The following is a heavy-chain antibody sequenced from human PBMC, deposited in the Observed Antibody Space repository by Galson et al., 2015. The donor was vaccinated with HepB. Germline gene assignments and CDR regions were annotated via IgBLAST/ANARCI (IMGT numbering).Heavy chain of an antibody. CDR1: RFTFGSYS. V-gene: IGHV3-48*01. J-gene: IGHJ6*03. D-gene: IGHD1-26*01. Sequence: SLRLSCAASRFTFGSYSMNWVRQAPGMRLEWVPYISGSSDTIYYADSAKGRFTVSRDNAKNSLYLQMNSLRAEDTAVYYCARASFSAPGQLLTLAGYYYMDVWGEGTTVTVSS. CDR2: ISGSSDTI. CDR3: ARASFSAPGQLLTLAGYYYMDV.